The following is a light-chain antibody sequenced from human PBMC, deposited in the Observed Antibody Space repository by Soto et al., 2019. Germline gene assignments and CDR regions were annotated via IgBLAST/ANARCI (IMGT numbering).Light chain of an antibody. CDR3: QQRSSWPLT. J-gene: IGKJ4*01. CDR1: QSISTY. V-gene: IGKV3-11*01. Sequence: EVLLTQSPATLSLSPGESVTLSCRASQSISTYLAWYQQKPGQAPRLLIHDASYRAAGIPARFSGSGSGTDFTLTISSLEPEDFAVYHCQQRSSWPLTFGGGSKVDIK. CDR2: DAS.